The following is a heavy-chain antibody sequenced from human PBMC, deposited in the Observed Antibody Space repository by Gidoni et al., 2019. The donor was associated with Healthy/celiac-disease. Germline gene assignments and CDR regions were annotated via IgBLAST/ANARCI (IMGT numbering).Heavy chain of an antibody. CDR2: ISSSSSYT. D-gene: IGHD5-18*01. V-gene: IGHV3-11*06. CDR3: ARFGSYGPFDY. Sequence: QVQLVESGGGLVKPGGSLRLSFAASGFTFSDYYMSWIRQAPGKGLEWVSYISSSSSYTNYADSVKGRFTISRDNAKNSLYLQMNSLRAEDTAVYYCARFGSYGPFDYWGQGTLVTVSS. CDR1: GFTFSDYY. J-gene: IGHJ4*02.